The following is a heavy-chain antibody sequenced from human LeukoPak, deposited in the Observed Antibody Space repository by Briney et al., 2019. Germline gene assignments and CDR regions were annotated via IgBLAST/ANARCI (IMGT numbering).Heavy chain of an antibody. V-gene: IGHV1-18*01. D-gene: IGHD2-2*01. CDR2: ISAYNGNT. J-gene: IGHJ6*02. CDR1: GYTFTSYG. Sequence: ASVKVSCKASGYTFTSYGISWVRQAPGQGLEWMGWISAYNGNTHYAQKLQGRVTMTTDTSTSTAYMELRSLRSDDTAVYYCARAVLEYQLLLGDYYYYGMDVWGQGTTVTVSS. CDR3: ARAVLEYQLLLGDYYYYGMDV.